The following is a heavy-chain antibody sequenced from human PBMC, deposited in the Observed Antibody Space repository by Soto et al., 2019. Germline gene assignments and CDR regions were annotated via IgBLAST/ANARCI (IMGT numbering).Heavy chain of an antibody. Sequence: QVQLVQSGAEVKKPGASVKVSRKASGYTFTSYGISWVRQAPGQGLEWVGWISAYNGNTNYAQKLQGRVTMTTDTSTSTAYMELRSLRSDDTAVYYCARDPPTIASAGREDYWGQGTLVTVSS. CDR1: GYTFTSYG. D-gene: IGHD6-13*01. CDR2: ISAYNGNT. J-gene: IGHJ4*02. V-gene: IGHV1-18*01. CDR3: ARDPPTIASAGREDY.